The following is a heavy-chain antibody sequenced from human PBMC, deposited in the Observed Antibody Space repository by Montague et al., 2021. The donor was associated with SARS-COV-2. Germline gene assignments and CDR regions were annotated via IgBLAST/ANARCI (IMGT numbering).Heavy chain of an antibody. CDR3: ARDTLLIAAAGAFDY. Sequence: SLRLSCAASGFTFSSYGMLWVRQAPGKGLEWVAVICYDGSNKYYADSVKGRFTISRDNSKNTLYLQMNSLRAEDTAVYYCARDTLLIAAAGAFDYWGQGTLVTVSS. D-gene: IGHD6-13*01. CDR2: ICYDGSNK. CDR1: GFTFSSYG. J-gene: IGHJ4*01. V-gene: IGHV3-33*01.